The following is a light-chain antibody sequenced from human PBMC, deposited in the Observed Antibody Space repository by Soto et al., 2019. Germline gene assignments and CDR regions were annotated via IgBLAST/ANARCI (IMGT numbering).Light chain of an antibody. CDR1: QSVGRNF. CDR2: EAS. Sequence: EIVLTQSPGTLSLSPGERATLSCRASQSVGRNFLAWYQQKPGQAPRLLIYEASSRATGIPDRFSGSGSGTDFTLTISRLEPEDFVVYYCQQYASSPRTFGGGTTVEIK. CDR3: QQYASSPRT. J-gene: IGKJ4*01. V-gene: IGKV3-20*01.